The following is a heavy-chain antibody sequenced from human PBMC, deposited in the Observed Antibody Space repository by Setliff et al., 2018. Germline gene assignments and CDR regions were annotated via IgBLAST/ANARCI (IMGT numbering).Heavy chain of an antibody. CDR2: IIPIFGTA. V-gene: IGHV1-69*13. D-gene: IGHD3-3*01. CDR1: GGTFSSYA. J-gene: IGHJ4*02. CDR3: ASSRDYNFWSGYYSPLDY. Sequence: EASVKVSCKASGGTFSSYAISWVRQAPGQGLEWMGGIIPIFGTANYAQKFQGRVTITADESTSTAYMELSSLRSEDTAVYYCASSRDYNFWSGYYSPLDYWGQGTLVTV.